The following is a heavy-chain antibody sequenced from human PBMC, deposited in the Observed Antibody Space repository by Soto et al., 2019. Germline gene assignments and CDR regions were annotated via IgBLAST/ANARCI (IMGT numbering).Heavy chain of an antibody. Sequence: QVQLVESGGGVVQPGRSLRLSCSASGFTFSSYAMHWVRQAPGKGLEWVAVISYDGSNKYYADSVKGRFTISRDNSKNTLYLQMNSLRAEDTAVYYCARDSDTVRAPYYCGGTDVWGQGTTVTVSS. CDR3: ARDSDTVRAPYYCGGTDV. D-gene: IGHD5-18*01. CDR2: ISYDGSNK. V-gene: IGHV3-30-3*01. CDR1: GFTFSSYA. J-gene: IGHJ6*02.